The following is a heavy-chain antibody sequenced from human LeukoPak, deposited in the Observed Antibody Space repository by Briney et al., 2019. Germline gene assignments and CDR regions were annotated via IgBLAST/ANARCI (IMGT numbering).Heavy chain of an antibody. J-gene: IGHJ4*02. CDR1: GGSFSGYY. Sequence: SETLSLTCAVYGGSFSGYYWSWIRQPPGKGLEWIGEINHSGSTNYNPSLKSRVTISVDTSKNQFSPKLSSVTAADTAVYYCARRDKYQLLNFDYWGQGTLVTVSS. CDR2: INHSGST. V-gene: IGHV4-34*01. D-gene: IGHD2-2*01. CDR3: ARRDKYQLLNFDY.